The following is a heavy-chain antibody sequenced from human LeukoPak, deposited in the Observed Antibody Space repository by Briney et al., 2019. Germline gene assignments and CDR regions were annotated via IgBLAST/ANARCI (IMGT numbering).Heavy chain of an antibody. V-gene: IGHV1-3*01. CDR1: GYTSTSYA. J-gene: IGHJ4*02. D-gene: IGHD5-12*01. Sequence: ASVKVSCKASGYTSTSYAMHWVRQAPGQRLEWMGWINAGNGNTKYSQKFQGRVTITRDTSASTAYMELSSLRSEDTAVYYCAREAGYSGYDLVDYWGQGTLVTVSS. CDR3: AREAGYSGYDLVDY. CDR2: INAGNGNT.